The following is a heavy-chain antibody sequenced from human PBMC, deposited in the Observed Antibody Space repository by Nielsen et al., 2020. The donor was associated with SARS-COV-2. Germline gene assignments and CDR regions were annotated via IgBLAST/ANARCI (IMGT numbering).Heavy chain of an antibody. J-gene: IGHJ4*02. V-gene: IGHV3-69-1*01. CDR1: GFIFNDYA. D-gene: IGHD3-10*01. Sequence: GESLKISCAASGFIFNDYAMNWVRQAPGKGLQWVAGISNSGNTFYADSVKGRFTISRDNAKNTLYLQMSSLRAEDTAVYYCARDRGWKLGIADYWGQGTLVTVSS. CDR3: ARDRGWKLGIADY. CDR2: ISNSGNT.